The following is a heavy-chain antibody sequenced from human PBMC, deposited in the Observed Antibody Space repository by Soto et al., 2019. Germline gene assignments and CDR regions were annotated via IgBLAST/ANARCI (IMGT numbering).Heavy chain of an antibody. CDR3: ARELHGGSYGMDV. CDR2: ITTAGDT. V-gene: IGHV3-13*01. Sequence: EVQLVESGGGLVQPGGSLDLSGAAPGSPLINYDLPWVRQVPGKVLEWVSGITTAGDTYYPGSVKGRFTISKEKAKNSLYLQMNSLSAGDTAVYYCARELHGGSYGMDVWGQGTTVTVSS. CDR1: GSPLINYD. J-gene: IGHJ6*02.